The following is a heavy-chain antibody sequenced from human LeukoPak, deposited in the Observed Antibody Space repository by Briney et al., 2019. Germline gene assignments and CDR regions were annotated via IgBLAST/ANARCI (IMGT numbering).Heavy chain of an antibody. V-gene: IGHV3-48*03. CDR2: ISSSGSTI. CDR3: ARVSGGYYGSGQSDY. CDR1: GFTFSSYE. Sequence: GGSLRLSCAASGFTFSSYEMNWVRQAPGKGLEWVSYISSSGSTIYYADSVKGRFTISRDSAKNSLYLQMNSLRAEDTAVYYCARVSGGYYGSGQSDYWGQGTLVTVSS. J-gene: IGHJ4*02. D-gene: IGHD3-10*01.